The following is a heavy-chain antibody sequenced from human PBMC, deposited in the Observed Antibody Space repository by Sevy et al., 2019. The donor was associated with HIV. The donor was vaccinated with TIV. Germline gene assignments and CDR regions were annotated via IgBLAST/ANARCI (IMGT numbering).Heavy chain of an antibody. Sequence: GGSLRLSCAASGFTFSRYWMSWVRQAPGKGLEWVANIKQDGSEKYYVDSVKGRFTISRDNAKNSLYLQMNSLRADDTVVYYCARFKDDSSGYRFDYWGQGTLITVSS. D-gene: IGHD3-22*01. CDR2: IKQDGSEK. J-gene: IGHJ4*02. CDR3: ARFKDDSSGYRFDY. V-gene: IGHV3-7*01. CDR1: GFTFSRYW.